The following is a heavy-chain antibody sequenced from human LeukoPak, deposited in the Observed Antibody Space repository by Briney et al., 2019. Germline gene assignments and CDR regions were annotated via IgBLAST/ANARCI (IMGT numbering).Heavy chain of an antibody. Sequence: PGGSLRLSCAASGFTFSSYWMSWVRQAPGKGLEWVANIMHDGSEKYYVDSVKGRFTISRDNSKNTLYLQMNSLRAEDTAVYYCAKDLYSSGTFDYWGQGTLVTVSS. CDR2: IMHDGSEK. D-gene: IGHD6-19*01. J-gene: IGHJ4*02. V-gene: IGHV3-7*01. CDR3: AKDLYSSGTFDY. CDR1: GFTFSSYW.